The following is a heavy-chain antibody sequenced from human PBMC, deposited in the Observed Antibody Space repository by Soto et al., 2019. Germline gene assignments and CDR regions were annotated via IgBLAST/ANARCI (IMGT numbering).Heavy chain of an antibody. Sequence: SVKVSCKASGGTFSSYAISWVRQAPGQGLEWMGGIIPIFGTANYAQKFQGRVTITADESTSTAYMELSSLRSEDTAVYYCARDLWRSSSWYYGMDVWGQGTTVTVSS. V-gene: IGHV1-69*13. CDR2: IIPIFGTA. D-gene: IGHD6-13*01. J-gene: IGHJ6*02. CDR1: GGTFSSYA. CDR3: ARDLWRSSSWYYGMDV.